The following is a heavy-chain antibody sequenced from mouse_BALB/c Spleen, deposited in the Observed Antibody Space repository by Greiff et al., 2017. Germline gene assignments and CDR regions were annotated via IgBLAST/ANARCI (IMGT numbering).Heavy chain of an antibody. CDR1: GFNIKDYY. J-gene: IGHJ3*01. CDR2: IDPENGNT. Sequence: VQLQQSGAELVRPGALVKLSCKASGFNIKDYYMHWVKQRPEQGLEWIGWIDPENGNTIYDPKFQGKASITADTSSNTAYLQLSSLTSEDTAVYYCALYGYGLAYWGQGTLVTVSA. CDR3: ALYGYGLAY. D-gene: IGHD2-2*01. V-gene: IGHV14-1*02.